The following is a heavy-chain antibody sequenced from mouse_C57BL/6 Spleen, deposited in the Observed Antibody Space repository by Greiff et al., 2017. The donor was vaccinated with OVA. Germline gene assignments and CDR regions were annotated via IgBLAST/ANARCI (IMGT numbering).Heavy chain of an antibody. J-gene: IGHJ4*01. V-gene: IGHV1-82*01. CDR3: ARSGGGYAMDY. CDR2: IYPGDGDT. Sequence: VQLQQSGPELVKPGASVKISCKASGYAFSSSWMNWVKQRPGTGLEWIGRIYPGDGDTNYNGKFKGKATLTADKSSSTAYMQRSSLTAEDAAVYFCARSGGGYAMDYWGQGTSVTVSS. D-gene: IGHD3-1*01. CDR1: GYAFSSSW.